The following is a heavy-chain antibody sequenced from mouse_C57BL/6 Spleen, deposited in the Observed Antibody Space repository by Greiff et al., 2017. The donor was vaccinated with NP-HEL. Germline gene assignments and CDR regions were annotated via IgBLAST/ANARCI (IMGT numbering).Heavy chain of an antibody. D-gene: IGHD1-1*01. V-gene: IGHV1-81*01. CDR3: ARSGVTTVVVDD. CDR2: IYPRSGNT. Sequence: QVQLQQSGAELARPGASVKLSCKASGYTFTSYGISWVKQRTGQGLEWIGEIYPRSGNTYYNEKFKGKATLTADKSSSTAYMELRSLTSEDSAVDFCARSGVTTVVVDDGGKGTTVTVAS. CDR1: GYTFTSYG. J-gene: IGHJ2*01.